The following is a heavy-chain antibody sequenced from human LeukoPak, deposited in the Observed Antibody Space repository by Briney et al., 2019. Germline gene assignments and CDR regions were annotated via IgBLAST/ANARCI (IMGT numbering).Heavy chain of an antibody. J-gene: IGHJ5*02. CDR2: IIPIFGTA. CDR3: ARDGGFDIVVVPAAEWLKYNWFDP. CDR1: GGTFSTYA. Sequence: SVKVSCKASGGTFSTYAISWVRQAPGQGLEWMGGIIPIFGTANYAQKFQGRVTITADESTSTAYMELSSLRSEDTAVYYCARDGGFDIVVVPAAEWLKYNWFDPWGQGTLVTVSS. D-gene: IGHD2-2*01. V-gene: IGHV1-69*13.